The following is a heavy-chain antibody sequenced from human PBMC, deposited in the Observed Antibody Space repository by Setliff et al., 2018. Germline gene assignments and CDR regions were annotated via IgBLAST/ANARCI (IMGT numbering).Heavy chain of an antibody. Sequence: SETLSLTCTVSGGSISSHYWSWIRQPPGKGLEWIVYIYYSGSTNYNPSLKSRVTISVDTSKNQFSLKLRSVTAADTAVYYCARPYYYDSSGYYYDYWGQGTLVTVSS. CDR1: GGSISSHY. V-gene: IGHV4-59*11. CDR3: ARPYYYDSSGYYYDY. J-gene: IGHJ4*02. CDR2: IYYSGST. D-gene: IGHD3-22*01.